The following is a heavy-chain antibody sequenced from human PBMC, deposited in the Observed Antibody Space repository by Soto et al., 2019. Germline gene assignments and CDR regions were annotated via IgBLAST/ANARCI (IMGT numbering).Heavy chain of an antibody. J-gene: IGHJ6*03. D-gene: IGHD3-3*01. Sequence: SETLSLTCAVYGGSFSGYYLSWIRPPTGKGLEWIGEINHSGSTNYNPSLKSRVTISVDTSKNQFSLKLSSVTAADTAVYYCARTIVDYDFWSGYRPGYYYYYMDVWGKGTTVTVSS. V-gene: IGHV4-34*01. CDR3: ARTIVDYDFWSGYRPGYYYYYMDV. CDR1: GGSFSGYY. CDR2: INHSGST.